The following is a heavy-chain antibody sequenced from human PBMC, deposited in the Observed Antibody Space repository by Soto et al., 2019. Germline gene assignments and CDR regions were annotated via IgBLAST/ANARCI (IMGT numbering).Heavy chain of an antibody. V-gene: IGHV4-31*03. CDR1: GGSISSGGYY. J-gene: IGHJ2*01. D-gene: IGHD2-15*01. Sequence: QVQLQESGPGLVKPSQTLSLTCTVSGGSISSGGYYWSWIRQHPGKGLEWIGYIYYSGSTYYNPSLKSRVTISVDTSKNQFSLKLSSVTAADTAVYYCARRYCSGGSCYGWYFDLWGRGTLVTVSS. CDR3: ARRYCSGGSCYGWYFDL. CDR2: IYYSGST.